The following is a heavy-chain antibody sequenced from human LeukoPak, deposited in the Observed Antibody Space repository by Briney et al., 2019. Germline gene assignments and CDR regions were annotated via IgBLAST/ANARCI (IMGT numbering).Heavy chain of an antibody. J-gene: IGHJ4*02. Sequence: ASVKVSCKASGYTFTSYGISWVRQAPGQGLEWMGWISAYNGNTNYAQKLQGSVTMTTDTSTSTAYMELRSLRSDDTAVYYCARALADFWSGYYTEYYFDYWGQGTLVTVSS. V-gene: IGHV1-18*01. CDR2: ISAYNGNT. CDR1: GYTFTSYG. D-gene: IGHD3-3*01. CDR3: ARALADFWSGYYTEYYFDY.